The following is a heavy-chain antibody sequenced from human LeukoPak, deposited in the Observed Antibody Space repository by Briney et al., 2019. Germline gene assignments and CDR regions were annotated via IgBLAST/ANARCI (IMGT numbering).Heavy chain of an antibody. D-gene: IGHD3-22*01. CDR3: AREAQYYYDSSGYYSH. V-gene: IGHV3-33*01. Sequence: PGGSLRLSCAAFGSTFSCYGMHWVRQAPGKGLEWVAVIWYDGSNKYYADSVKGRFTISRDNSKNTLYLQMNSLRAEDTAVYYCAREAQYYYDSSGYYSHWGQGTLVTVSS. CDR1: GSTFSCYG. J-gene: IGHJ4*02. CDR2: IWYDGSNK.